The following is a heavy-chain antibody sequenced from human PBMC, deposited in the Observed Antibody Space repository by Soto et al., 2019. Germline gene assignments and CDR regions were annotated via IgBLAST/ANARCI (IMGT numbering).Heavy chain of an antibody. CDR2: ISSSGSTI. D-gene: IGHD1-7*01. Sequence: GGSLRLSCAASGFTFSDYYMSWIRQAPGKGLEWVSYISSSGSTIYYADSVKGRFTISRDNAKNSLYLQMNSLRAEDTAVYYCARVLSYPRQLELTHYYYMDVWGKGTTVTVSS. CDR1: GFTFSDYY. J-gene: IGHJ6*03. CDR3: ARVLSYPRQLELTHYYYMDV. V-gene: IGHV3-11*01.